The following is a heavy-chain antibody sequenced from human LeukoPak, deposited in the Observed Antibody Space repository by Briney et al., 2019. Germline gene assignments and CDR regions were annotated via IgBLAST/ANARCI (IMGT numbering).Heavy chain of an antibody. CDR3: ARGGPSELYVWGSYRYTRYYYYYMDV. J-gene: IGHJ6*03. V-gene: IGHV1-8*01. CDR1: GYTFTSYD. Sequence: GASVKVSCKASGYTFTSYDINWVRQATGQGLEWMGWMNPNSGNTGYAQKFQGRVAMTRNTSISTAYMELSSLRSEDTAVYYCARGGPSELYVWGSYRYTRYYYYYMDVWGKGTTVTISS. D-gene: IGHD3-16*02. CDR2: MNPNSGNT.